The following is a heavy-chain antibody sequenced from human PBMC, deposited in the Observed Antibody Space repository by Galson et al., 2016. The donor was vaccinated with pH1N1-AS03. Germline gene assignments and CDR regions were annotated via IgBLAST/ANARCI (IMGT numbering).Heavy chain of an antibody. CDR3: ARSDYGDYVDY. CDR2: INAGNGDT. CDR1: GYTFTSYA. D-gene: IGHD4-17*01. J-gene: IGHJ4*02. Sequence: SVKVSCKASGYTFTSYAMHWVRQAPGQGLEWMGWINAGNGDTKYSQKFQGRVNITRDTSASMAYMGLSSLRSEDTAVYYCARSDYGDYVDYWGQGTLVTVSS. V-gene: IGHV1-3*01.